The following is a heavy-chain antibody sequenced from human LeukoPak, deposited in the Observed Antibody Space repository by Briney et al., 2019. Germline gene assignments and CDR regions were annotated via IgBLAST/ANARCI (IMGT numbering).Heavy chain of an antibody. CDR3: ARDVSNDYSNYWFDP. CDR1: GYTFTNYY. Sequence: ASVKVSCKASGYTFTNYYMHWVRQAPGQGLEWMGWINTNSGGTNYAQKFQGRVTMTRDTSISTAYMELRMLRSDDTAVYYCARDVSNDYSNYWFDPWGQGTLVTVSS. CDR2: INTNSGGT. D-gene: IGHD4-11*01. V-gene: IGHV1-2*02. J-gene: IGHJ5*02.